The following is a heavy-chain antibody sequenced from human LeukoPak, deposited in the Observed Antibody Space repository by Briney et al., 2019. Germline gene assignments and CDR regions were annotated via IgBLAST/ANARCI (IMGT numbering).Heavy chain of an antibody. J-gene: IGHJ4*02. CDR2: ISSSSSYI. CDR1: GFTFSSYT. Sequence: GGSLRLSCAASGFTFSSYTMNWVRQAPGKGLEWVSSISSSSSYIYYADSLKGRFTISRDNAKNSPYLQMNGLRAEDTAVYYCARGNSGGYLFDYWGQGTLVTVSS. V-gene: IGHV3-21*01. CDR3: ARGNSGGYLFDY. D-gene: IGHD1-26*01.